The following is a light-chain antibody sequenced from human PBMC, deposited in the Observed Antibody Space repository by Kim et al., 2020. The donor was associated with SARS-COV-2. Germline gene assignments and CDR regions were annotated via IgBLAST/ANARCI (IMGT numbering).Light chain of an antibody. CDR3: QQYNNWFPLT. J-gene: IGKJ2*01. CDR1: HSVSTN. CDR2: GAS. Sequence: VMTQSPVTLSLSPGARATLFCRASHSVSTNLAWYHQKPGQAPRLLIYGASTRATGIPARISGSGSGTDFTLTITSLQSEDFGIYYCQQYNNWFPLTFGQGTKLEI. V-gene: IGKV3-15*01.